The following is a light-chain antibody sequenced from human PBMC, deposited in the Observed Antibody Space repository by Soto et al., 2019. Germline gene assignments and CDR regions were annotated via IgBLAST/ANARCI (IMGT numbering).Light chain of an antibody. CDR2: AAS. Sequence: DIPMTQSPSSLSASVGDRVTFTCRASQGIANDLAWYQQKPTKAPKRPIYAASSLQSGVPSRFSGSGAGTEFTLTISSLQPEDFGTYYCLQHNSYPLTFGGGTTVEI. V-gene: IGKV1-17*01. CDR3: LQHNSYPLT. J-gene: IGKJ4*01. CDR1: QGIAND.